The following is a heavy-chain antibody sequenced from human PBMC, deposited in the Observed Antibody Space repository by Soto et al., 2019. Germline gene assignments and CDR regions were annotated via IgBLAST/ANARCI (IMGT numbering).Heavy chain of an antibody. D-gene: IGHD3-9*01. CDR1: GFTFSSYG. CDR2: IWYDGSNK. V-gene: IGHV3-33*01. J-gene: IGHJ6*02. CDR3: ARDIRYFVLYYYYYYGMDV. Sequence: GGSLRLSCAASGFTFSSYGMHWVRQAPGKGLEWVAVIWYDGSNKYYADSVKGRFTISRDNSKNTPYLQMNSLRAEDTAVYYCARDIRYFVLYYYYYYGMDVWGQGTTVTVSS.